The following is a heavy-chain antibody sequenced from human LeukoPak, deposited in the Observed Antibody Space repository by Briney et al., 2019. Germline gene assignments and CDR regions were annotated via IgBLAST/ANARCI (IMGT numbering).Heavy chain of an antibody. CDR2: INPSGGST. Sequence: GSSVKVSCKASGGTFSSYAISWVRQAPGQGLEWMGIINPSGGSTSYAQKFQGRVTMTRDTSTSTVYMELSSLRSEDTAVYYCARETGPRYCYYGMDVWGQGTLVTVSS. CDR1: GGTFSSYA. V-gene: IGHV1-46*01. CDR3: ARETGPRYCYYGMDV. J-gene: IGHJ6*02.